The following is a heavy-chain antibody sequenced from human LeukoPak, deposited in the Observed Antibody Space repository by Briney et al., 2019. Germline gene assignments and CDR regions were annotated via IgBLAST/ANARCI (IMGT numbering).Heavy chain of an antibody. CDR1: GGSFSGYY. D-gene: IGHD3-3*01. J-gene: IGHJ6*02. Sequence: SETLSLTCAVYGGSFSGYYWSWIRQPPGKGLEWIGEINHSGSTNYNPSLKSRVTISVDASKNQFSLKLSSVTAADTAVYYCARSPITIFGRNYYGMDVWGQGTTVTVSS. CDR3: ARSPITIFGRNYYGMDV. V-gene: IGHV4-34*01. CDR2: INHSGST.